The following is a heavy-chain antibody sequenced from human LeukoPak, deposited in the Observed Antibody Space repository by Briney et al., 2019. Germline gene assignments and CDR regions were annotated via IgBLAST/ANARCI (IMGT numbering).Heavy chain of an antibody. CDR1: GGSISSYY. V-gene: IGHV4-59*01. CDR2: IFYSGST. D-gene: IGHD1-26*01. J-gene: IGHJ6*02. CDR3: ARDMGDRTDYYYGMDV. Sequence: PSETLSLTCTVSGGSISSYYWSWIRQPPGKGLEWIGYIFYSGSTNYNPSLKSRVAISVDTSKNQFSLKLSFVTAADTAVYYCARDMGDRTDYYYGMDVWGQGTTVTVSS.